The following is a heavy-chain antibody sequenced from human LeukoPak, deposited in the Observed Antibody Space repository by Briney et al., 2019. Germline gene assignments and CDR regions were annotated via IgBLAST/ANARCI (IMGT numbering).Heavy chain of an antibody. J-gene: IGHJ3*02. Sequence: PGRSQRLSCAASGFTFDDNGMHWVRQAPGKGLEWVSGISWSSGIIGYADSVKGRFTISRDNAKNSLYLQMDSLRAEDTALYYCAKDTGRPTDAITMEDNAFDIWGQGTMVTVSS. CDR2: ISWSSGII. CDR3: AKDTGRPTDAITMEDNAFDI. V-gene: IGHV3-9*01. D-gene: IGHD3-3*01. CDR1: GFTFDDNG.